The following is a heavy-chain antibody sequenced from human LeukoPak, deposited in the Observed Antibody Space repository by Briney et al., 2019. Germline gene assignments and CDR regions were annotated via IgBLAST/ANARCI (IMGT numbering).Heavy chain of an antibody. J-gene: IGHJ3*02. CDR2: IYYTGDT. D-gene: IGHD5-12*01. CDR1: GGSIISYY. CDR3: ARQNRGYLGAFEM. Sequence: PSETLSLTCTISGGSIISYYWSWIRQSPGQGLEWIGYIYYTGDTKYKPSLNSRVTISLDTSRNQFSMRLYSVTTSDTAVYFCARQNRGYLGAFEMWGQGAAVTVSS. V-gene: IGHV4-59*08.